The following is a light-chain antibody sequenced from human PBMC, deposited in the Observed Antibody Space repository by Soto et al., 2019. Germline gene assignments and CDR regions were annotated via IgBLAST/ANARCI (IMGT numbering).Light chain of an antibody. V-gene: IGKV1-39*01. Sequence: DIQMTQSPSSLSASVGDRVTITCRASQSISSYLNWYQQKPGKAPKLLIYAASSLQSGVPSRFSGSGYGTDFTLTISSLQPEDFATYYCQQSYSTPPLTFGGGTKVDLK. J-gene: IGKJ4*01. CDR2: AAS. CDR3: QQSYSTPPLT. CDR1: QSISSY.